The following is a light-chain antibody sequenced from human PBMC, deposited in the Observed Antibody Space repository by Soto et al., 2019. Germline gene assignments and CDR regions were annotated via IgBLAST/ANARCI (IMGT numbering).Light chain of an antibody. Sequence: QSVLNQPASVSGSPGQSIAISCTGTSSDVGAYNYVSWYQHHPGKVPQLLIYDVSDRPSGVSNRFSGSKTGNTASLTISGLQAEDEAFYYCYSYTTSNTYVFGTGTKVTVL. CDR3: YSYTTSNTYV. CDR1: SSDVGAYNY. CDR2: DVS. J-gene: IGLJ1*01. V-gene: IGLV2-14*03.